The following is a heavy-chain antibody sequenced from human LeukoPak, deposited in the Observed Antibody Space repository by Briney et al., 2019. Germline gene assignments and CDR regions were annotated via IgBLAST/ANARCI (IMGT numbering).Heavy chain of an antibody. D-gene: IGHD6-19*01. Sequence: SETLSLTCTVSGGSTISSSYYWGWIRQPPGKGLEWIGSIYYSGSTYYNPSLKSRVTISVDTSKNRFSLKLSSVTAADTAVYYCARSSGWSEDNWFDPWGQGTLVTVSS. V-gene: IGHV4-39*01. J-gene: IGHJ5*02. CDR2: IYYSGST. CDR3: ARSSGWSEDNWFDP. CDR1: GGSTISSSYY.